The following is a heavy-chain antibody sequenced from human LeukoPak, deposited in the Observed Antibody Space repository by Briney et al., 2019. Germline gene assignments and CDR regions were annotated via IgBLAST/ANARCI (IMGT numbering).Heavy chain of an antibody. CDR1: DYSISNAYY. Sequence: SETLSLTCTVSDYSISNAYYWGWIRQPPGKGLEWIGSSYHSGSTYYNPSLKSRVTISVDTSKNQFSLKLRFVTAADTAVYYCARDSRPPYYSDSSNYWEGGFDPWGQGTLVTVSS. J-gene: IGHJ5*02. D-gene: IGHD3-22*01. CDR2: SYHSGST. CDR3: ARDSRPPYYSDSSNYWEGGFDP. V-gene: IGHV4-38-2*02.